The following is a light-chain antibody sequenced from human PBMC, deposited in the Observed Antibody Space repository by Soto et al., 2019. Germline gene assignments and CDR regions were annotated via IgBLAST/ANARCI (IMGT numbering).Light chain of an antibody. V-gene: IGKV1-5*03. CDR1: QSISSW. J-gene: IGKJ1*01. Sequence: DIQMTQSPSTLSASVGDRVTITCRASQSISSWLAWYQQKPGKAPKLLIYKASSLESGVPSRFSGSGSGTEFTLTISSLQPDDFETYYCHQEWTFGQGTKVEIK. CDR2: KAS. CDR3: HQEWT.